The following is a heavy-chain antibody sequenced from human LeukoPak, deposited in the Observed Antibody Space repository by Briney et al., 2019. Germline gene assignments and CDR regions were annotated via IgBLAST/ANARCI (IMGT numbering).Heavy chain of an antibody. D-gene: IGHD3-10*01. CDR2: IYYSGST. Sequence: PSETLSLTCTVSGGSISRYYWSWIRQPPGKGLEWIGYIYYSGSTNYNPSLKSRVTISVDTSKNQFSLKLSSVTAADTAVYYCARVGSGSGSYYPPYFDYWGQGTLVTVSS. J-gene: IGHJ4*02. V-gene: IGHV4-59*01. CDR3: ARVGSGSGSYYPPYFDY. CDR1: GGSISRYY.